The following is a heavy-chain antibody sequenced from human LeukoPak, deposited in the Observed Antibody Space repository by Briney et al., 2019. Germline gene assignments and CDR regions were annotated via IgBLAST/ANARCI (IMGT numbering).Heavy chain of an antibody. CDR2: IGGSGSST. D-gene: IGHD2-2*01. V-gene: IGHV3-23*01. Sequence: QAGGSLRLSCAASGFTFSSYAMGWVRQAPGKGLEWVSTIGGSGSSTYSADSVKGRFTISRDNSKNTLYLQMNSLRAEDTAVYYCAKGRDTTNFYDYWGLGTLVTVSS. CDR3: AKGRDTTNFYDY. J-gene: IGHJ4*02. CDR1: GFTFSSYA.